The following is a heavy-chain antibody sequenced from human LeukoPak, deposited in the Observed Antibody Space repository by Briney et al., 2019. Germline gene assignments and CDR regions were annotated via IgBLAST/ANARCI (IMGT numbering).Heavy chain of an antibody. Sequence: GGSLRLSCVASGFTFSSYAMTWVRQAPGKGLEWVSAISGTGGSTYYADSVKGRFTISRDNSKKTLYLQMNSLRAEETALYYCAKGTSIVVVPAANVDYYYGMDVWGQGTTVTVSS. CDR1: GFTFSSYA. D-gene: IGHD2-2*01. V-gene: IGHV3-23*01. CDR3: AKGTSIVVVPAANVDYYYGMDV. J-gene: IGHJ6*02. CDR2: ISGTGGST.